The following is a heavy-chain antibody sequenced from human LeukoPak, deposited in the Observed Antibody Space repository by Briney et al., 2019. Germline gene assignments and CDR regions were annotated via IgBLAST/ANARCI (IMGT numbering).Heavy chain of an antibody. J-gene: IGHJ5*02. CDR2: ISGSGGST. V-gene: IGHV3-23*01. CDR1: GVTFSSYA. CDR3: AKAFLPGIAVAGQFPAS. Sequence: PGASLRLSCAASGVTFSSYAMSWVRQAPGKGLEWVSAISGSGGSTYYADSVKGRFTISRDNSKNTLYLQMNSLRAEDTAVYYCAKAFLPGIAVAGQFPASWGQGTLVTVSS. D-gene: IGHD6-19*01.